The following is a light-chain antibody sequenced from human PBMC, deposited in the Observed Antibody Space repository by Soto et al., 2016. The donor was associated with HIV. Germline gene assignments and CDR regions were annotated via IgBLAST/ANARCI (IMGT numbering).Light chain of an antibody. CDR3: QVWDSGSDHVV. J-gene: IGLJ2*01. CDR1: NIGSKS. Sequence: SYELTQPPSVSVAPGKTASVTCGGDNIGSKSVHWYQQKAGQAPMLVVFDNSDRPSGIPERFSGSNSGNTATLIISRVEVGDEADYYCQVWDSGSDHVVFGGGTKLTVL. CDR2: DNS. V-gene: IGLV3-21*03.